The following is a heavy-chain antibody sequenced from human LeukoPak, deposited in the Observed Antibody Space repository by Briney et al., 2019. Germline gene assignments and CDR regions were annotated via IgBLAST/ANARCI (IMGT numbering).Heavy chain of an antibody. Sequence: GGSLRLSCAASGFTFSSYAMSWVRQAPGKGLEWVSAISGSGGSTYYADSVKGRFTISRDNSKNTLYLQMNSLRAEDTAVYYCARDPDDYGDSPVYWGQGTLVTVSS. CDR3: ARDPDDYGDSPVY. J-gene: IGHJ4*02. V-gene: IGHV3-23*01. D-gene: IGHD4-17*01. CDR2: ISGSGGST. CDR1: GFTFSSYA.